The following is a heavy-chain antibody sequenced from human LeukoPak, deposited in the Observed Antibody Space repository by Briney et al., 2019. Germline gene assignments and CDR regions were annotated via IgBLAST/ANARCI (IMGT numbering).Heavy chain of an antibody. CDR1: RFSFSNHS. D-gene: IGHD3-16*02. Sequence: GGSLRLSCAASRFSFSNHSMNWVRQAPGKGLEWVSYISNSGSAKYYAASVKGRFTISRDNGKNSLYLQMNSLRAEDTAVYYCARDPLRDDYVWGNYRNGADYWGQGTLVTVSS. CDR3: ARDPLRDDYVWGNYRNGADY. J-gene: IGHJ4*02. V-gene: IGHV3-48*01. CDR2: ISNSGSAK.